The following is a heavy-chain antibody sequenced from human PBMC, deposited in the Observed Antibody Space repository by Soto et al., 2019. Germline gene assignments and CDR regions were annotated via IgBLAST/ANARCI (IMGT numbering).Heavy chain of an antibody. V-gene: IGHV1-3*01. D-gene: IGHD2-15*01. J-gene: IGHJ4*02. Sequence: ASVKVSCKASGYTFTSYAMHWVRQAPGQRLEWMGWINAGNGNTKYSQKFQGRVTITRDTSASTAYMELSSLRSEDTAVYYCARVAGYCSRGSCYPSHFDYWGQGTLATV. CDR1: GYTFTSYA. CDR3: ARVAGYCSRGSCYPSHFDY. CDR2: INAGNGNT.